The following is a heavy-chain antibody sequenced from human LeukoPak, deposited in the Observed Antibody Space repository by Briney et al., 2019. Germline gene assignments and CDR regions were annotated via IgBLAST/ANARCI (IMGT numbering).Heavy chain of an antibody. V-gene: IGHV5-51*01. CDR2: IYPGDSDT. D-gene: IGHD3-22*01. Sequence: GESLKISWKGSGYSFTSYWIGWVRQMPGKGLEGVGIIYPGDSDTRYSPFFQGQVTISADKSISTAYLQWSSLKASDTAMYYCARLYDSSGLTVDYWGQGTLVTVSS. J-gene: IGHJ4*02. CDR3: ARLYDSSGLTVDY. CDR1: GYSFTSYW.